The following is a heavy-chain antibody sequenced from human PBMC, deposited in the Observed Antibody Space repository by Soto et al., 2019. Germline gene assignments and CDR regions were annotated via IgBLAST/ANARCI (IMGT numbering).Heavy chain of an antibody. J-gene: IGHJ5*02. CDR3: VKDLKGIVVVSAAIPNWFDP. D-gene: IGHD2-2*01. Sequence: GGSLRLSCSASGFTFSSYAMHWVRQAPGKGLEYVSAISSNGGGTFYADSVKGRFTISRDNSKNTLHLQMNSLRPEDTAVYYCVKDLKGIVVVSAAIPNWFDPWGQGTMVTVYS. CDR1: GFTFSSYA. CDR2: ISSNGGGT. V-gene: IGHV3-64D*06.